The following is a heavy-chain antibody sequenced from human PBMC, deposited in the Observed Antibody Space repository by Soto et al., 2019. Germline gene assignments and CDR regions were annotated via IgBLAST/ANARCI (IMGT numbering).Heavy chain of an antibody. D-gene: IGHD6-13*01. CDR2: ISGGGGST. J-gene: IGHJ5*02. CDR1: GFTFSSYA. Sequence: EVQLLESGGGLIQPGGSLRLSCAASGFTFSSYAMSWVRQAPGKGLEWVSGISGGGGSTYYADSVKGRFTISRDNSKNTLYLQMNSLRAEDTAVYYCAKSIAAAGPNWFDPWGQGTLVTVSS. V-gene: IGHV3-23*01. CDR3: AKSIAAAGPNWFDP.